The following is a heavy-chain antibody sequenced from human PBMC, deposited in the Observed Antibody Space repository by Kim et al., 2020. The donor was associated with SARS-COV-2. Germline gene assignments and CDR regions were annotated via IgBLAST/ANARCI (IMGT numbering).Heavy chain of an antibody. D-gene: IGHD6-6*01. CDR3: ARDLAARLSGDAFDI. J-gene: IGHJ3*02. Sequence: KGRFPISKDNAKNSRYMQMTSLRAEDTAVYYCARDLAARLSGDAFDIWGQGTLVTVSS. V-gene: IGHV3-11*06.